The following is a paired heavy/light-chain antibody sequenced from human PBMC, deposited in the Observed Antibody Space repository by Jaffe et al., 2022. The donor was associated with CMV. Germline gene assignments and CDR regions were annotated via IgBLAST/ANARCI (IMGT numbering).Light chain of an antibody. V-gene: IGKV2-24*01. CDR1: QSLVHSDGNTY. Sequence: DIVMTQTPLSSPVTLGQPASISCRSSQSLVHSDGNTYLNWLQQRPGQPPRLLIYKISNRFSGVPDRFSGSGAGTDFTLKISRVEAEDVGVYYCMQATQGATFGQGTRLEIK. J-gene: IGKJ5*01. CDR3: MQATQGAT. CDR2: KIS.
Heavy chain of an antibody. D-gene: IGHD1-26*01. J-gene: IGHJ4*02. V-gene: IGHV3-64D*06. CDR1: GFNFSSHA. CDR2: LSNIGGST. Sequence: EVQLVESGGGLVQPGGSLRLSCSASGFNFSSHAMHWVRQAPGKGLEYVSALSNIGGSTYYADSVKGRFTISRDNSKSTLYLQMSSLRADDTAVYYCVKGWATPDYWGQGTLVTVSS. CDR3: VKGWATPDY.